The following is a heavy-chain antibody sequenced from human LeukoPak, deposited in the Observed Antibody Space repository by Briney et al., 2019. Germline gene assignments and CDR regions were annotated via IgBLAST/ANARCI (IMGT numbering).Heavy chain of an antibody. J-gene: IGHJ1*01. Sequence: GGSLRLSCAASGFSFSSYSMNWVRQAPGKGLEWVSYISSSTTTIYYADSVKGRFTISRDNAKNSLYLQMNSLRAEDTAVYYCARAGGKYYHAEYFHHWGQGTLVTVSS. D-gene: IGHD3-22*01. CDR3: ARAGGKYYHAEYFHH. V-gene: IGHV3-48*01. CDR2: ISSSTTTI. CDR1: GFSFSSYS.